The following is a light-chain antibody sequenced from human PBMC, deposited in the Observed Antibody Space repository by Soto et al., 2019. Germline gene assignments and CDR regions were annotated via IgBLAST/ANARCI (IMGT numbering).Light chain of an antibody. V-gene: IGKV1-5*03. CDR3: QQYKSYPIT. Sequence: DLPITQSPSTLSGSVGDRVTITCRASQTISSWLAWYQQKQGKAPKLLIYKASTLKSGVPSRFRGSGSGTELTLTISSLKPDDFETYYCQQYKSYPITFGQGTRLEIK. J-gene: IGKJ5*01. CDR2: KAS. CDR1: QTISSW.